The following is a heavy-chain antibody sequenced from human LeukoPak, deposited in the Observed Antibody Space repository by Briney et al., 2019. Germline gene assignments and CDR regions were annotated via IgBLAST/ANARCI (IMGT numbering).Heavy chain of an antibody. J-gene: IGHJ4*02. V-gene: IGHV3-11*03. CDR3: ARISGSYVFDY. CDR2: ISSSTYT. CDR1: GFTFSDYY. D-gene: IGHD1-26*01. Sequence: GRSHRLSRAPSGFTFSDYYMSWIRQAAGKGLEWVSYISSSTYTNYADSVQGRFTISRDNAKNSTSLQMNSLRAEDTAVYYCARISGSYVFDYWGQGTLVTVSS.